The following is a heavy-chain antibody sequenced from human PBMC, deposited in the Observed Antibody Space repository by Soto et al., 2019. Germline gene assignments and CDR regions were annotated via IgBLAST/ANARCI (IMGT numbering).Heavy chain of an antibody. Sequence: PGGSLRLSCAASGFTFSSYAMSWVRQAPGKGLEWVSAISGSGGSTYYADSVKGRFTISRDNSKNTLYLQMNSLRAEDTAVYYCAKSPGIMITFGGVIVTNGAFDIWGQGTMVT. J-gene: IGHJ3*02. D-gene: IGHD3-16*02. CDR2: ISGSGGST. V-gene: IGHV3-23*01. CDR1: GFTFSSYA. CDR3: AKSPGIMITFGGVIVTNGAFDI.